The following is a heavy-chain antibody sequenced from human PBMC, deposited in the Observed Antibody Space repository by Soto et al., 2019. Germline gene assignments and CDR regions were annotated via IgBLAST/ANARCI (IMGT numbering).Heavy chain of an antibody. D-gene: IGHD2-15*01. CDR2: IIPILGIA. CDR3: AREQVILGTYGMDV. Sequence: QVQLVQSGAEVKKPGSSVKVSCKASGGTFSSYTISWVRQAPGQGLEWMGRIIPILGIADYAQNFQGRVTIXAXKXXSTAYMELSSLRSEDTAVYYCAREQVILGTYGMDVWGKGTTVTVSS. CDR1: GGTFSSYT. J-gene: IGHJ6*04. V-gene: IGHV1-69*08.